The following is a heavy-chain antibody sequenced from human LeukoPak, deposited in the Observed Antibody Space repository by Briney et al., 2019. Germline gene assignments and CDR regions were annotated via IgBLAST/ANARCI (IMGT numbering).Heavy chain of an antibody. V-gene: IGHV3-21*01. J-gene: IGHJ3*02. CDR1: GFSFENYN. D-gene: IGHD1-26*01. CDR2: INVITGYI. Sequence: GGSLRLSCAASGFSFENYNMNWVRQAPGKGLEWVAYINVITGYIYYADSLKGRFTISRDNAKKSLFLEMNSLRVEDTAVYYCARDSSGSSSVDDAFDIWGQGIMVTVSS. CDR3: ARDSSGSSSVDDAFDI.